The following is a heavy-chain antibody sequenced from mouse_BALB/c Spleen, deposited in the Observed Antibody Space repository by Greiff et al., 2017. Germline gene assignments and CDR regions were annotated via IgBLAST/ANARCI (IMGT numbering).Heavy chain of an antibody. V-gene: IGHV3-2*02. CDR1: GYSITSDYA. Sequence: EVKLVESGPGLVKPSQSLSLTCTVTGYSITSDYAWNWIRQFPGNKLEWMGYISYSGSTSYNPSLKSRISITRDTSKNQFFLQLNSVTTEDTATYYCALYYGNYAWFAYWGQGTLVTVSA. D-gene: IGHD2-1*01. CDR2: ISYSGST. CDR3: ALYYGNYAWFAY. J-gene: IGHJ3*01.